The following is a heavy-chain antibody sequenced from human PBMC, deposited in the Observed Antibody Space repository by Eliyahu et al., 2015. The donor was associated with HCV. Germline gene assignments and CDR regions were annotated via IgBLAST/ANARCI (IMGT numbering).Heavy chain of an antibody. D-gene: IGHD6-13*01. J-gene: IGHJ5*02. CDR1: GGSFSGYY. CDR3: ARGESSSWYSWFDP. CDR2: INHSGST. Sequence: QVQLQQWGAGLLKPSETLSLTCAVYGGSFSGYYWSWIRQPPGKGXEWIGEINHSGSTNYNPSLKSRVTISVDTSKNQFSLKLSSVTAADTAVYYCARGESSSWYSWFDPWGQGTLVTVSS. V-gene: IGHV4-34*01.